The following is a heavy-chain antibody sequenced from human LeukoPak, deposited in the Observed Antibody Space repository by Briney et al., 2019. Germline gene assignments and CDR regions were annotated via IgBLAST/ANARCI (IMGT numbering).Heavy chain of an antibody. Sequence: SETLSLTCTVSGGSIASGSYYWSWIRQPAGKGLEWIGRIYSSGSTDYNPSLKSRVTISIDTSKNQFSLNLRSVTAADTAVYYCVRKGDIWGQGTMVTVSS. CDR3: VRKGDI. V-gene: IGHV4-61*02. CDR2: IYSSGST. CDR1: GGSIASGSYY. J-gene: IGHJ3*02.